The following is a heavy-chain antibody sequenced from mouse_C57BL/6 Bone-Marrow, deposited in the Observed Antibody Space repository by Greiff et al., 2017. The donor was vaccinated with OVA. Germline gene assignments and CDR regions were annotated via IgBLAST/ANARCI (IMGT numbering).Heavy chain of an antibody. CDR2: INYDGSST. J-gene: IGHJ4*01. Sequence: EVQLVESEGGLVQPGSSMKLSCTASGFTFSDYYMAWVRQVPEKGLEWVANINYDGSSTYYLDSLKSRFIISRDNAKNILYLQMSSLKSEDTATYYCARDGDYYGSSYDAMDYWGQGTSVTVSS. V-gene: IGHV5-16*01. CDR1: GFTFSDYY. D-gene: IGHD1-1*01. CDR3: ARDGDYYGSSYDAMDY.